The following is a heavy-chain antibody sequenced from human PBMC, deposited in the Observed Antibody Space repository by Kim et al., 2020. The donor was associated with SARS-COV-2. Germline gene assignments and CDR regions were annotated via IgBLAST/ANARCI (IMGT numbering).Heavy chain of an antibody. Sequence: YSPSFQGQVTISADKSISTAYLQWSSLKASDTAMYYCARWGVRSTDAFDIWGQGTMVTVSS. CDR3: ARWGVRSTDAFDI. V-gene: IGHV5-51*01. J-gene: IGHJ3*02. D-gene: IGHD3-10*01.